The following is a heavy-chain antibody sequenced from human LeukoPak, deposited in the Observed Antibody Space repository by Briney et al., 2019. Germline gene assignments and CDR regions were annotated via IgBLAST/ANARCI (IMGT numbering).Heavy chain of an antibody. CDR2: IYQSGST. D-gene: IGHD3-3*01. J-gene: IGHJ3*02. Sequence: PSGTLSLTCAVSGGSISNSNWWSWVRQPPGKGLEWIGDIYQSGSTTYNPSLKSRVTISVDKSKNQFSLNLSSVTAADTGVYYCARPGVGAFDIWGQGTMVTVSS. CDR1: GGSISNSNW. CDR3: ARPGVGAFDI. V-gene: IGHV4-4*02.